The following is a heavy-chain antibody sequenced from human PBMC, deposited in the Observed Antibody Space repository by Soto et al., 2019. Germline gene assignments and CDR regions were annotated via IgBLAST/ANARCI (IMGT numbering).Heavy chain of an antibody. Sequence: GGSLRLSCVASGFTFSDYSMNWVRQAPGKGLEWISYISTTTSATSHADSVKGRFTISRDNAKNSLYLQMNSLRDGDTAVYYCARDPGTSVAEEVDYWGQGTLVTVSS. J-gene: IGHJ4*02. CDR2: ISTTTSAT. CDR1: GFTFSDYS. D-gene: IGHD6-6*01. CDR3: ARDPGTSVAEEVDY. V-gene: IGHV3-48*02.